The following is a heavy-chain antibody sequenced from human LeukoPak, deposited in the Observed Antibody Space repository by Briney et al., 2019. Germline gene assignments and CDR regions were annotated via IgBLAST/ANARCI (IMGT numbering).Heavy chain of an antibody. CDR3: ARDSMVRGGGYSNNWFDP. CDR1: GFSFSDYF. J-gene: IGHJ5*02. CDR2: ISRSGSSI. Sequence: GGSLRLSCAASGFSFSDYFMNWIRQAPGKGLEWVSYISRSGSSIYYADSVKGRFTISRDNAKNSLYLQMNSLRAEDTAVYYCARDSMVRGGGYSNNWFDPWGQGTLVTVSS. V-gene: IGHV3-11*04. D-gene: IGHD3-10*01.